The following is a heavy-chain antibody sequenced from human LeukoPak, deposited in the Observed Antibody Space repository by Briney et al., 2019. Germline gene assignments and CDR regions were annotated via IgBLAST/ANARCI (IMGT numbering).Heavy chain of an antibody. CDR3: AKSVSDAFDI. V-gene: IGHV3-9*01. CDR1: GFTFDDYA. Sequence: PGGSLRLSCAASGFTFDDYAMHWVRQAPGKGLEWVSGISWNSGSIGYADSVKGRFTISRDNAKNSLYLQMNSLRAEDTALYYCAKSVSDAFDIWGQGTMVTVSS. CDR2: ISWNSGSI. J-gene: IGHJ3*02.